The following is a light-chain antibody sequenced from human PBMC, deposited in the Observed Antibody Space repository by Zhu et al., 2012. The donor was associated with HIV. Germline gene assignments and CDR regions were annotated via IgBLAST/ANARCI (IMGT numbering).Light chain of an antibody. CDR2: DAS. J-gene: IGKJ4*01. V-gene: IGKV3D-20*02. CDR3: QQRRNWPLT. Sequence: EIVLTQSPGTLSLSPGQRATLSCRASQSVRSNYLAWYQQKRGQALRLLIYDASSRATGIPDRFSGSGSGTDFTLTISSLEPEDFAVYYCQQRRNWPLTFGGGTRVEI. CDR1: QSVRSNY.